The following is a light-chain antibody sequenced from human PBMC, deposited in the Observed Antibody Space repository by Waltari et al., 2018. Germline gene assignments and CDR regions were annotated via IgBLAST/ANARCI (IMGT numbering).Light chain of an antibody. CDR1: SSNIGNNA. Sequence: QSVLTQPPSVSEAPRQRVTISCSGSSSNIGNNAVNWYQQHPGKAPKLLIYYDVLLPYAVSDRFSGSKTGTSASLAIRRLRSEDEAVSYCAAWVDRLNGLVFGGGTKLTVL. V-gene: IGLV1-36*01. CDR3: AAWVDRLNGLV. CDR2: YDV. J-gene: IGLJ2*01.